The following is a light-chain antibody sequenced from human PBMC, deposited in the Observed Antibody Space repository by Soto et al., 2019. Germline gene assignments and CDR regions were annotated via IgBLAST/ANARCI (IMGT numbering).Light chain of an antibody. J-gene: IGKJ5*01. Sequence: EVVIAPSPATLSVSPGARATLSCRASQSVSSNLAWYQQKPGQAPRLLIYGASTRATGIPARFSGSGSGTEFTLTISSLQSEDFAVYYCQQYYDWPITFGQGTRLEI. CDR1: QSVSSN. CDR3: QQYYDWPIT. V-gene: IGKV3-15*01. CDR2: GAS.